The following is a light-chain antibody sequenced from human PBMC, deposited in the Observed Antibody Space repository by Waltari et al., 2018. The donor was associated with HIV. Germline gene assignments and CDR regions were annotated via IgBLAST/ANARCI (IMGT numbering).Light chain of an antibody. CDR3: QQYDTPPFT. Sequence: ELVLTQSPGTLSLSPGESATLPCRASQSVNNRYIAWYQQKPGQTPRLLMYGASSRATGIPDRFSGSGSGTDFTLTISRLEPEDFAVYYCQQYDTPPFTFGPGTKVDIK. CDR2: GAS. V-gene: IGKV3-20*01. J-gene: IGKJ3*01. CDR1: QSVNNRY.